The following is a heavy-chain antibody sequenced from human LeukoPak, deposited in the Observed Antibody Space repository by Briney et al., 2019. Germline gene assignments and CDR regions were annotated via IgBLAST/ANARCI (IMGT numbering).Heavy chain of an antibody. V-gene: IGHV4-4*02. D-gene: IGHD6-19*01. CDR3: ARGVAVAGTFIGRVGAMKGYYYMDV. J-gene: IGHJ6*03. CDR2: IYYSGST. CDR1: GGSISSSNW. Sequence: SGTLSLTCAVSGGSISSSNWWSWVRQPPGKGLEWIGYIYYSGSTNYNPSLKSRVTISVDTSKNQFSLQLNSVTPEDTAVYYCARGVAVAGTFIGRVGAMKGYYYMDVWGKGTTVTVSS.